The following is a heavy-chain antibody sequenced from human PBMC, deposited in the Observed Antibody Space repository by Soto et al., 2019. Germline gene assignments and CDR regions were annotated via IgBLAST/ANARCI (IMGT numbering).Heavy chain of an antibody. CDR3: ARGRQRWELLRYYYGMDV. J-gene: IGHJ6*02. D-gene: IGHD1-26*01. V-gene: IGHV1-69*13. CDR1: GGTFSSYA. CDR2: IIPIFGTA. Sequence: SVKVSCKASGGTFSSYAISWVRQAPGQGLEWMGGIIPIFGTANYAQKFQGRVTITADESTSTAYMELSSLRSEDTAVYYCARGRQRWELLRYYYGMDVWGQGTTVTVYS.